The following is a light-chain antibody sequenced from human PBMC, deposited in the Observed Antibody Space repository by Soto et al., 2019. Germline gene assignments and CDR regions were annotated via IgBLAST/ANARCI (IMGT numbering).Light chain of an antibody. V-gene: IGKV3-15*01. CDR2: GAS. CDR1: QSVNSK. CDR3: QQRSNWPLIT. Sequence: EIVMTQSPATLSVSPGERATLSCRASQSVNSKLAWYQQKPGRAPRLLIYGASTRATGIPARFGGSGSGTDFTLTISSLEPEDFAVYYCQQRSNWPLITFGQGTRLEIK. J-gene: IGKJ5*01.